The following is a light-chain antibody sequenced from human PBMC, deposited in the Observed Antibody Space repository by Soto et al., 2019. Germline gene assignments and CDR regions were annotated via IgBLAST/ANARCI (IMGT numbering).Light chain of an antibody. CDR2: DAS. CDR3: QQRTSWPPT. V-gene: IGKV3-11*01. J-gene: IGKJ4*01. Sequence: EIVLTQSPATVSLSPGERATLSCRASQSAGTFLAWYQQKPGQAPRLLIYDASTRATGTPARFSGSGSGTDFNLTISSLEHEDFAVFYCQQRTSWPPTFGGGTKVEIK. CDR1: QSAGTF.